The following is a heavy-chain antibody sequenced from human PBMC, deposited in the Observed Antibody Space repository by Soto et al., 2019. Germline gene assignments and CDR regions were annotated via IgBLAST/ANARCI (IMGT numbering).Heavy chain of an antibody. CDR2: IWSDGSNE. CDR1: GFTFSAHG. J-gene: IGHJ6*02. Sequence: GGSLRLSCAASGFTFSAHGIHWVRQAPGKGLEWVAVIWSDGSNEYYADSVRGRFTISRDNSKNTLDLQMDSLRADDTALYYCARDTGSGVDYALDVWGQGTTVTVPS. V-gene: IGHV3-33*01. CDR3: ARDTGSGVDYALDV. D-gene: IGHD3-3*01.